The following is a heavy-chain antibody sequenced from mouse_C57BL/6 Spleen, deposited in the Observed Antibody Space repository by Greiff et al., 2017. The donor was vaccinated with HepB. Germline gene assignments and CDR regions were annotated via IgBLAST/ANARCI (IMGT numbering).Heavy chain of an antibody. J-gene: IGHJ4*01. V-gene: IGHV1-69*01. Sequence: VQLQQPGAELVMPGASVKLSCKASGYTFTSYWMHWVKQRPGQGLEWIGEIDPSDSYTNYNQKFKGKSTLTVDKSSSTAYMQLSSLTSEDSAVYYCARGHYYGSSRAMDYWGQGTSVTVSS. CDR2: IDPSDSYT. CDR3: ARGHYYGSSRAMDY. D-gene: IGHD1-1*01. CDR1: GYTFTSYW.